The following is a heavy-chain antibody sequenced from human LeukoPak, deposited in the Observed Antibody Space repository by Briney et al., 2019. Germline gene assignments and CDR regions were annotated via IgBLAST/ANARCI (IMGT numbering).Heavy chain of an antibody. CDR2: ISSSSSYT. CDR1: GFTFSDYY. D-gene: IGHD1-26*01. CDR3: ARELIVGATPAGGFDY. Sequence: GGSLRLSSAAAGFTFSDYYMSWIRQAPGKGLEWVSYISSSSSYTNYADSVKGRFTISRDNAKNSLYLQMNSLRAEDTAVYYCARELIVGATPAGGFDYWGQGTLVTVSS. J-gene: IGHJ4*02. V-gene: IGHV3-11*06.